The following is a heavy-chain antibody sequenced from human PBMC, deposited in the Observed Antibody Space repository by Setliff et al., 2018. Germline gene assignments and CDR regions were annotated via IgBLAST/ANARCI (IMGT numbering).Heavy chain of an antibody. D-gene: IGHD5-12*01. CDR2: IAPYNGNT. CDR3: TRGPGPWVVVAMPFDC. J-gene: IGHJ4*02. CDR1: GYNFITFG. V-gene: IGHV1-18*01. Sequence: GESLKISCKASGYNFITFGISWVRQAPGQGLEWLGWIAPYNGNTDYAQKFQGRVTMTTDTSTNTAHMELRSLTSADTAIYYCTRGPGPWVVVAMPFDCWGQGTLVTVSS.